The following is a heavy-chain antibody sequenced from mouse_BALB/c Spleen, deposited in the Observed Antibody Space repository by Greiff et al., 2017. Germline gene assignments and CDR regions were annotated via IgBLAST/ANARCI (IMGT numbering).Heavy chain of an antibody. D-gene: IGHD4-1*02. J-gene: IGHJ3*01. Sequence: QVQLKQSGPGLVQPSQSLSITCTVSGFSLTSYGVHWVRQSPGKGLEWLGVIWSGGSTDYNAAFISRLSISKDNSKSQVFFKMNSLQANDTAIYYCASQLGRAWFAYWGQGTLVTVSA. CDR2: IWSGGST. CDR3: ASQLGRAWFAY. V-gene: IGHV2-2*02. CDR1: GFSLTSYG.